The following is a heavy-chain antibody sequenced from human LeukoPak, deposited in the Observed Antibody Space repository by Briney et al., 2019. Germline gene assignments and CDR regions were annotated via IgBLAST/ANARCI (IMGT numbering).Heavy chain of an antibody. CDR1: GYTFTSYY. CDR2: INPSGGTT. Sequence: ASVKVSCKASGYTFTSYYMHWVRQAPGQGLEWMGIINPSGGTTSYAQKFQGRVTMTRDTSISTAYMELSRLRSDDTAVYYCARVQVVVVPAAPFDYWGQGTLVTVSS. CDR3: ARVQVVVVPAAPFDY. J-gene: IGHJ4*02. V-gene: IGHV1-46*01. D-gene: IGHD2-2*01.